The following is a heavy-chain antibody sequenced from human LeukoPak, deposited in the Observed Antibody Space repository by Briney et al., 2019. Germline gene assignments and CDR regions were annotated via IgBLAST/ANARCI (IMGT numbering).Heavy chain of an antibody. CDR3: VKGHCSSSSCFPNYYYYMDV. CDR1: GFTFDEHA. CDR2: ISWNSGSI. J-gene: IGHJ6*03. V-gene: IGHV3-9*01. Sequence: GGSLRLSCAGSGFTFDEHAMHWVRQAPGKGLEWVSGISWNSGSIAYADSVKGRFTISRDNDKNLLFLQMSSLRAADTALYYCVKGHCSSSSCFPNYYYYMDVWGTGTTVTVSS. D-gene: IGHD2-15*01.